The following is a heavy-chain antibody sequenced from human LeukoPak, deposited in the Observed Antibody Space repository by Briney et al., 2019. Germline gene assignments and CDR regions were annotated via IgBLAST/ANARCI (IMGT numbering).Heavy chain of an antibody. CDR3: ARDSPPARPYYYYYYMDV. D-gene: IGHD6-6*01. J-gene: IGHJ6*03. CDR1: GFTFSSYW. Sequence: GGSLRLSCAASGFTFSSYWMTWVRQAPGKGLEWVANIKQDGSEKYYVDSVKGRFTISRDNAKNSLYLQMNSLRAEDTAVYYCARDSPPARPYYYYYYMDVWGKGTTVTVSS. V-gene: IGHV3-7*01. CDR2: IKQDGSEK.